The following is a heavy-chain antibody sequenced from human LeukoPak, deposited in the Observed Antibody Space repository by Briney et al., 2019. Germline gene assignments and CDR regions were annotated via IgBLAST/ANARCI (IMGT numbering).Heavy chain of an antibody. V-gene: IGHV3-66*01. Sequence: GGSLRLSCAASGLTVSSTYMSWVRQTPGKGLEWVSVIYSGGSTYYADSVKGRFTISRDNSKNTLYLQMNSLRAGDTAVYYCARDLLEWYFDYWGQGTLVTVSS. CDR2: IYSGGST. CDR3: ARDLLEWYFDY. D-gene: IGHD3-3*01. J-gene: IGHJ4*02. CDR1: GLTVSSTY.